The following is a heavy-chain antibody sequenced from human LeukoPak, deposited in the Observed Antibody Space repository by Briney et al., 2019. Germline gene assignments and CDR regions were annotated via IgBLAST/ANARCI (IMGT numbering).Heavy chain of an antibody. Sequence: ASVKVSCKVSGYTLTELSMHWVRQAPGKGLEWMGGFDPEDGETIYAQKFQGRVTMTEDTSTDTAYMELSSLRSEDTAVYYCATVVTIVVVPAAIYGRFDPWGQGTLVTVSS. CDR2: FDPEDGET. D-gene: IGHD2-2*02. CDR1: GYTLTELS. V-gene: IGHV1-24*01. J-gene: IGHJ5*02. CDR3: ATVVTIVVVPAAIYGRFDP.